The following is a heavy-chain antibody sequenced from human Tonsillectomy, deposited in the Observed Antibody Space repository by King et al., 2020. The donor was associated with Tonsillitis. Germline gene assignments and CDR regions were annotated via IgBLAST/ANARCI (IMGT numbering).Heavy chain of an antibody. CDR1: GYTFTSYA. J-gene: IGHJ4*02. V-gene: IGHV1-18*04. CDR2: ISPYNDNT. Sequence: QVQLVESGGEVKKPGASVKVSCKASGYTFTSYAISWVRQAPGQGPEWMGWISPYNDNTKYEKKFQGRVIMTTDTSTSTAYMELTSLRSDDTAVYYCAICKAAAGAEYYFDYWGQGTLVTVSS. CDR3: AICKAAAGAEYYFDY. D-gene: IGHD6-13*01.